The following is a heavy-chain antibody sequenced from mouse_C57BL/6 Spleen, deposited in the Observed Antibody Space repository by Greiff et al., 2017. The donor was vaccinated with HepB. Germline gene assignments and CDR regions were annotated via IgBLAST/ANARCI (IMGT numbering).Heavy chain of an antibody. CDR3: TDGSSYWYFDI. V-gene: IGHV1-15*01. J-gene: IGHJ1*03. CDR1: GYTFTDYE. CDR2: IDPETGGT. D-gene: IGHD1-1*01. Sequence: QVQLQQSGAELVRPGASVTLSCKASGYTFTDYEMHWVKQTPVHGLEWIGAIDPETGGTAYNQKFKGKAILTADKSSSTAYMELRSLTSEDSAVYYCTDGSSYWYFDIWGTGTTVTVSS.